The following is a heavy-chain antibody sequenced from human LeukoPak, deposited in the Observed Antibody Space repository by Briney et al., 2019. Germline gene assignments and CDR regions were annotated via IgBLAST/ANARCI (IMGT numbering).Heavy chain of an antibody. CDR2: INPNSGGT. CDR1: GYTFTGYY. D-gene: IGHD4-17*01. CDR3: ARGGGAYYGDYDSDY. J-gene: IGHJ4*02. V-gene: IGHV1-2*02. Sequence: ASVKVSCKASGYTFTGYYMHWVRQAPGQGLEWMGWINPNSGGTNYAQKFQGGVTMTRDTSISTAYMELSRLRSDDTAVYYCARGGGAYYGDYDSDYWGQGTLVTVSS.